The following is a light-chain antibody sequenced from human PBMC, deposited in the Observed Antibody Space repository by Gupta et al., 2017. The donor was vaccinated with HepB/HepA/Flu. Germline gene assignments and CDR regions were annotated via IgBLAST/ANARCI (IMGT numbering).Light chain of an antibody. V-gene: IGLV3-1*01. CDR3: QAWDSRTVV. Sequence: SYELTQPPSVSVSPGQTASITCSGDKLGDKYACWYQQKPGQSPVLVIYQDSKRPSGIPERFSGSNSGNKATLTISGTQAMDEADDYCQAWDSRTVVCGGGTKLTVL. CDR1: KLGDKY. CDR2: QDS. J-gene: IGLJ2*01.